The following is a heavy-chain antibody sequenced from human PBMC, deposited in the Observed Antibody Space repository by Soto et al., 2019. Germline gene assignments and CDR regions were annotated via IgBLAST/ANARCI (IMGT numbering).Heavy chain of an antibody. V-gene: IGHV4-31*03. J-gene: IGHJ4*02. CDR3: ARSGYSYGPNPLLY. D-gene: IGHD5-18*01. CDR2: IYYSGST. CDR1: GGSISSGGYY. Sequence: PSETLSLTCTVSGGSISSGGYYWGWFRQHPGKGLEWIGYIYYSGSTYYNPSLKSRVTISVDTSKNQFSLKLSSVTAADTAVYYCARSGYSYGPNPLLYWGQGTLVTVSS.